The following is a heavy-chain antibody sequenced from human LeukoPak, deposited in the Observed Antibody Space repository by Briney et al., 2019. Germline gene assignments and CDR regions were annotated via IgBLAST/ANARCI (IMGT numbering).Heavy chain of an antibody. J-gene: IGHJ6*02. V-gene: IGHV4-34*01. Sequence: SETLSLTCAVYGGSFSGYYWSWIRQPPRKGLEWIGEINHSGSTTYNPSLKSRVTISVDTSKNQFSLKLSSVTAADTAVYYCARGGDYYYYGMDVWGQGTTVTVSS. CDR1: GGSFSGYY. D-gene: IGHD4-17*01. CDR2: INHSGST. CDR3: ARGGDYYYYGMDV.